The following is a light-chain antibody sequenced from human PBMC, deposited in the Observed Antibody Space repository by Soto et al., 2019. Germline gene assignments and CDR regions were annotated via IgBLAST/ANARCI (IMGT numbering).Light chain of an antibody. CDR3: SSYTSSFLVV. CDR1: SSDVGGYNY. J-gene: IGLJ2*01. CDR2: DVS. V-gene: IGLV2-14*01. Sequence: QSALTQPASVSGSPGQSITISCTGTSSDVGGYNYVSWYQQHPGKAPKLMIYDVSNRPSGVSNRFSGSKSGNTASLTISGLQAGDEADYYCSSYTSSFLVVFGGGTKLTVL.